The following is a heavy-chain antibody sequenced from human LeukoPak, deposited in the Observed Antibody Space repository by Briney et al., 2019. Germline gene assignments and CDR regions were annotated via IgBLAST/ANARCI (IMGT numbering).Heavy chain of an antibody. CDR2: ISSGSRTI. D-gene: IGHD7-27*01. V-gene: IGHV3-48*01. CDR1: GFTFSSYS. J-gene: IGHJ5*02. Sequence: GGSLRLSCAATGFTFSSYSMNWVRQAPGKGLEWVSYISSGSRTIDYADSVKGRFTISRDNAKNSLYLQMNSLRAEDTAVYYCARELLGIWFDPWGQGTLVTVSS. CDR3: ARELLGIWFDP.